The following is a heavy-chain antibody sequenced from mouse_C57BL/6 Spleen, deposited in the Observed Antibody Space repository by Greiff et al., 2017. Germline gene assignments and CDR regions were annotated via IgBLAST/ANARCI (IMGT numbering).Heavy chain of an antibody. CDR1: GYTFTGYW. J-gene: IGHJ2*01. Sequence: QVQLQQSGAELMKPGASVKLSCKATGYTFTGYWIEWVKQRPGHGLEWIGEILPGSGSTNYNEKFKGKATFTADTSSNTAYMQLSSLTTEDSAIYYCARGVAYYSNYGNYFDYWGQGTTLTVSS. D-gene: IGHD2-5*01. CDR3: ARGVAYYSNYGNYFDY. CDR2: ILPGSGST. V-gene: IGHV1-9*01.